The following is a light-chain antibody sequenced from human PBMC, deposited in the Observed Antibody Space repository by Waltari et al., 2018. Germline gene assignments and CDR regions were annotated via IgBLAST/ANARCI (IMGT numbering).Light chain of an antibody. CDR3: SSYTRSSYV. J-gene: IGLJ1*01. CDR2: DVS. CDR1: RSYVGGYNY. V-gene: IGLV2-14*01. Sequence: QSPLPHPASVSGLPGQSLTTSCTGTRSYVGGYNYVSSYQQHPGQAPNLMINDVSKRPSAVSIRCSGSRSGDTASLTISGVQAEDESDYYCSSYTRSSYVFGTGTKVTVL.